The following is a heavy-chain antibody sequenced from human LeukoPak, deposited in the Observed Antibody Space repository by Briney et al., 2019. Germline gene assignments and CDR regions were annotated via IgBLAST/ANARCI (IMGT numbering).Heavy chain of an antibody. V-gene: IGHV3-9*01. D-gene: IGHD2-2*01. CDR1: GFTFSSYD. CDR2: ISWNSGNI. CDR3: AKDYCSSTTCYYNY. J-gene: IGHJ4*02. Sequence: PGGSLRLSCAASGFTFSSYDMHWVRQAPGKGLEWVSGISWNSGNIGYADSVKGRFTISRDNAKNSLFLQMNSLRAEDTALYYCAKDYCSSTTCYYNYWGQGTLVTVSS.